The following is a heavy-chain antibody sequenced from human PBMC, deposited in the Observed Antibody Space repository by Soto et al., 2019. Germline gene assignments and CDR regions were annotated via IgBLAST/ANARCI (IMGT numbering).Heavy chain of an antibody. D-gene: IGHD3-22*01. V-gene: IGHV3-23*01. CDR3: AKEKKREDSKEYYYFGLDV. CDR2: ISGSGGST. J-gene: IGHJ6*02. CDR1: GFTFSSYA. Sequence: PGGSLRLSCAASGFTFSSYAVSWVRQAPGKGLEWVSAISGSGGSTYYADSVKGRFTISRDNSKNTLYLQMNSLRAEDTAVYYCAKEKKREDSKEYYYFGLDVWGQGTTVTVSS.